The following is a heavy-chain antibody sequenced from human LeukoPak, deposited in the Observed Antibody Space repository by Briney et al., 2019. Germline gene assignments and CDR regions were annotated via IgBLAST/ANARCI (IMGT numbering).Heavy chain of an antibody. Sequence: GGSLRLTCAASGFSLSDYGISWARQAPGKGLEWISYITTNSAKFYADSVRGRIAISRDNDKNSVYLQMNSLRDEDTAVYYCTRGRYQFLGPNDSWGQGSLVTVSS. CDR3: TRGRYQFLGPNDS. CDR1: GFSLSDYG. J-gene: IGHJ4*02. D-gene: IGHD2/OR15-2a*01. V-gene: IGHV3-48*02. CDR2: ITTNSAK.